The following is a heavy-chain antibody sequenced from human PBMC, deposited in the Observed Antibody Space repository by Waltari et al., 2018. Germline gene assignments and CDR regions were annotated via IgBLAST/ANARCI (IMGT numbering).Heavy chain of an antibody. D-gene: IGHD6-13*01. CDR1: GGTFSSYA. J-gene: IGHJ4*02. CDR2: IIPSFGTA. Sequence: QVQLVQSGAEVKKPGSSVKVSCKASGGTFSSYAISWVRQAPGQGLEWMGRIIPSFGTANYAQKFQGRVTITADKSTSTAYMELSSLRSEDTAVYYCAIQTYSSSWYRNPGHFDYWGQGTLVTVSS. V-gene: IGHV1-69*08. CDR3: AIQTYSSSWYRNPGHFDY.